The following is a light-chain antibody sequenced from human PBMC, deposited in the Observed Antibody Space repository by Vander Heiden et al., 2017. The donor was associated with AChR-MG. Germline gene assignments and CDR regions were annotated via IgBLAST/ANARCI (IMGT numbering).Light chain of an antibody. CDR1: QSVSSSY. Sequence: EIVLTQSPGTLSLSPGERATLSCRASQSVSSSYLAWYQQKPGQAPRLLIYGASSRATGIPDKFNGRGSGTDFTLTISRLEPEDFAVYYCQQYGSSPITFGQGTRLEIK. CDR2: GAS. V-gene: IGKV3-20*01. CDR3: QQYGSSPIT. J-gene: IGKJ5*01.